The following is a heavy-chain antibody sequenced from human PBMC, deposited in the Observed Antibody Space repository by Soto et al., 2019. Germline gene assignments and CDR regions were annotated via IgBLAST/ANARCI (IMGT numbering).Heavy chain of an antibody. V-gene: IGHV1-18*01. Sequence: QVQLVQSGAEVKKPGASVKVSCKASGYTFTSYGISWVRQAPGQGLEWLGWISAYNGNTNYARNLQGRVPVTADTSTTTAYMELRSLRSDDTAVYYCARDRGIVIVGGTIPDYWGPGTLVTVCS. CDR2: ISAYNGNT. J-gene: IGHJ4*02. CDR3: ARDRGIVIVGGTIPDY. CDR1: GYTFTSYG. D-gene: IGHD1-26*01.